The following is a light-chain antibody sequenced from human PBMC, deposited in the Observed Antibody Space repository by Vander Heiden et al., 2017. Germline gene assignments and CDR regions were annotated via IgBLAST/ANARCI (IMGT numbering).Light chain of an antibody. V-gene: IGKV1-5*01. J-gene: IGKJ2*01. CDR1: QSVSDC. CDR3: QQYNDYPYT. CDR2: DAS. Sequence: DIQMTQSPSTLSASVGDRVTVTCRASQSVSDCLAWYQQEPGKAPKLLIYDASSLESGVPSRFSGSGSGTEFTLTISSLQPDDFATYYCQQYNDYPYTFGQGTNLEIK.